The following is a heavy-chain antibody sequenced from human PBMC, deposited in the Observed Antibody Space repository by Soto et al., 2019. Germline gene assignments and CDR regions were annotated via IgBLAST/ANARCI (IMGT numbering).Heavy chain of an antibody. J-gene: IGHJ3*01. CDR3: ARDPAESHIVMVIHDFDL. V-gene: IGHV4-31*03. CDR1: GGSISSGGYY. Sequence: SETLSLTCTVSGGSISSGGYYWSWIRQHPGKGLEWIGYIHNSVNTYYNPSLRSRATISVDTSKNQFSLKLSSVTAADTAVYYCARDPAESHIVMVIHDFDLWGQGTMVTVSS. CDR2: IHNSVNT. D-gene: IGHD2-21*01.